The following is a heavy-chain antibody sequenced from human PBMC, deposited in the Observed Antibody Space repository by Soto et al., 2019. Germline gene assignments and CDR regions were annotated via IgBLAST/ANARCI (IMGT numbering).Heavy chain of an antibody. V-gene: IGHV4-39*01. CDR2: IYFTGSP. J-gene: IGHJ4*02. CDR1: GDSIKNNHYY. CDR3: TRHSYTHPGIVDY. D-gene: IGHD3-10*01. Sequence: SETLSLTCNVSGDSIKNNHYYWGRIRQSPGTGLEWIASIYFTGSPQSNPSLRSRITISVDTTKNHFSLQLRSVTAADTAIYYCTRHSYTHPGIVDYWGQGTRVTVSS.